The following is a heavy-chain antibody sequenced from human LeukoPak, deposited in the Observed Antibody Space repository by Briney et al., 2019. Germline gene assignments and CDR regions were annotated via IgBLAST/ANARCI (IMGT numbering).Heavy chain of an antibody. CDR1: GGSVSSGSYY. V-gene: IGHV4-61*01. CDR3: ARRTQDYYYGMDV. J-gene: IGHJ6*02. Sequence: SETLSLTCTVSGGSVSSGSYYWSWIRQPPGKGLEWIGYIYYSGSTNYNPSLKSRVTISVDTSKNQFSLKLSSVTAADTAVYYCARRTQDYYYGMDVWGQGTTVTVSS. D-gene: IGHD3/OR15-3a*01. CDR2: IYYSGST.